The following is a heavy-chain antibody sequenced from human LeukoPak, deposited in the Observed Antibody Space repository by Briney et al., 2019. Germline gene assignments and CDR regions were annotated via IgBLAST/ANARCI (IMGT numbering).Heavy chain of an antibody. CDR2: ISFDGNS. CDR1: GGSITSNPYY. V-gene: IGHV4-39*07. D-gene: IGHD3-10*01. J-gene: IGHJ5*01. Sequence: PSATLSLTCTVTGGSITSNPYYWGWIRQPPGKGLEWIGSISFDGNSYYDPSLKSRVTVSRDTSKNQFSLKVNSVTAADTAVYYCAKSGRIRGPTGLGYNWFDSWGQGSLVTISS. CDR3: AKSGRIRGPTGLGYNWFDS.